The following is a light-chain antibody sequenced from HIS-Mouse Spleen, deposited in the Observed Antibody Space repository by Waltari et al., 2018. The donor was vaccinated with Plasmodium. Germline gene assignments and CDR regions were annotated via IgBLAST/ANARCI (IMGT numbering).Light chain of an antibody. CDR3: CSYAGSSTWV. J-gene: IGLJ3*02. Sequence: QSALTQPAPVSGSPGPSITICCTGISGDVGSYNRVSCYQPHPGKAPKLMLYEGSKGSSGVSNRFSGSKSGNTASLTISGLQAEDEADYYCCSYAGSSTWVFGGGTKLTVL. CDR1: SGDVGSYNR. CDR2: EGS. V-gene: IGLV2-23*01.